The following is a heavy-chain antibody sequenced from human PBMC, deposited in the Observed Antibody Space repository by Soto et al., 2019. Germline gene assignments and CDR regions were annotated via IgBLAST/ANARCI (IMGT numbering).Heavy chain of an antibody. Sequence: SVKVSCKVSGYTLTELSMHWVRQAPGKGLEWMGGFDPEDGETIYAQKFQGRVTMTEDTSTDTAYMELSSLRSEDTAVYYCATTEYYDFWSGYYKSYYYYYGMDVWGQGTTVTVSS. J-gene: IGHJ6*02. V-gene: IGHV1-24*01. CDR1: GYTLTELS. CDR2: FDPEDGET. CDR3: ATTEYYDFWSGYYKSYYYYYGMDV. D-gene: IGHD3-3*01.